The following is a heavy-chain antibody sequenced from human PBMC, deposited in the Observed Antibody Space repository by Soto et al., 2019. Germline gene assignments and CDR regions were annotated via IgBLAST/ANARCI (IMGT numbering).Heavy chain of an antibody. D-gene: IGHD3-22*01. CDR3: ARALPAYDRETSWFDP. V-gene: IGHV4-4*02. Sequence: SETLSLTCAVSGGSISSSNWWSWVRQPPGKGLEWIGEIYHSRSTNYNPSLKSRVTISVDKSKNQFSLKLSSVTAADTAVYYCARALPAYDRETSWFDPWGQGTLVTVSS. CDR2: IYHSRST. CDR1: GGSISSSNW. J-gene: IGHJ5*02.